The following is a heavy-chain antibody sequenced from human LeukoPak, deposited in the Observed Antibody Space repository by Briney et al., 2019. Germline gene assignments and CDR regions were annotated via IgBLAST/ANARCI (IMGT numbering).Heavy chain of an antibody. CDR3: ARVIRYFDWLSPFDY. CDR2: IRYDGSNK. V-gene: IGHV3-30*02. CDR1: GFTFSSYG. D-gene: IGHD3-9*01. Sequence: PGGSLRLSCAASGFTFSSYGMHWVRQAPGKGLEWVAFIRYDGSNKYYADPVKGRFTISRDNSKNTLYLQMNSLRAEDTAVYYCARVIRYFDWLSPFDYWGQGTLVTVSS. J-gene: IGHJ4*02.